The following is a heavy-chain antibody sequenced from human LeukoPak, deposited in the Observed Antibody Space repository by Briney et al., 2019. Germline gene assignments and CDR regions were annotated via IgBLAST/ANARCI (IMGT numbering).Heavy chain of an antibody. Sequence: PGGSLRLSCAASGFIFSDYSRHWVRQAAGKGLEWVALISWDGGNTYYSDAVKGRFSISRNNNKNSLYLELNSLRTEDTALYYCAKDQGTTLWYFEYWGQGALVTVSS. V-gene: IGHV3-43*01. J-gene: IGHJ4*02. CDR2: ISWDGGNT. D-gene: IGHD1-1*01. CDR3: AKDQGTTLWYFEY. CDR1: GFIFSDYS.